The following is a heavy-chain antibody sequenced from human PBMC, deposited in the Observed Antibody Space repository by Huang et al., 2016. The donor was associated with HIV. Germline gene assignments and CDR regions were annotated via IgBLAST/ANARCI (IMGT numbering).Heavy chain of an antibody. J-gene: IGHJ4*02. CDR3: AKDPYSSSWFDHFDY. CDR1: GFTFSSYA. CDR2: ISGGGGST. Sequence: EVQLLESGGGLVQPGGSLRLSCAASGFTFSSYAMSWVRQAPGKGLEWVSFISGGGGSTYYADSVKGRFTISRDNSKNTLYLQMNSLRAEDAAVYYCAKDPYSSSWFDHFDYWGQGTLVTVSS. V-gene: IGHV3-23*01. D-gene: IGHD6-13*01.